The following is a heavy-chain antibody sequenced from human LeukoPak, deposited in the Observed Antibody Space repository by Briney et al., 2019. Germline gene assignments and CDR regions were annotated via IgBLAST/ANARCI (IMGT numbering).Heavy chain of an antibody. V-gene: IGHV1-2*02. D-gene: IGHD3-10*01. CDR2: INPNSGGT. CDR1: GYTFTGYY. J-gene: IGHJ4*02. Sequence: ASVKVSCKASGYTFTGYYMHWVRQAPGQGLEWMGWINPNSGGTNYAQKFQGRVTMTRDTSISTAYLELSSLRSDDTAVYYCAKDRIRNSFLRGVKSDHDYWGQGTLVTVSS. CDR3: AKDRIRNSFLRGVKSDHDY.